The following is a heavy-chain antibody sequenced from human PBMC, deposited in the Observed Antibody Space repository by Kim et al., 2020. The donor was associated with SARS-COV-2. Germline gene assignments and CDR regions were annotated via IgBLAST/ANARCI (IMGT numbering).Heavy chain of an antibody. CDR2: IYPGDSDT. CDR3: ARAHYGDYDFDY. J-gene: IGHJ4*02. V-gene: IGHV5-51*01. CDR1: GYSFTSHW. Sequence: GESLKISCKGSGYSFTSHWIGCVRQMPGKGLDWMGGIYPGDSDTRYSPSFQGQVTILADKSISTAYLHWSSLKASDTPMYYCARAHYGDYDFDYWGQGTLVTVPS. D-gene: IGHD4-17*01.